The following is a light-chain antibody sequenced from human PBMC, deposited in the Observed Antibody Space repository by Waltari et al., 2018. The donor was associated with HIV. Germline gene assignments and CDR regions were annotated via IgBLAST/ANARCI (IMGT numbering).Light chain of an antibody. CDR3: QQRSNWPPSLT. J-gene: IGKJ4*01. CDR2: DAS. Sequence: EVVLTQSPVTLSLSPGERATLSCRASQSVSRHLAWYQQKPGQAPRLLIYDASDRATGIPARFSGSGSGTDFTLTISSLEPEDFAVYYCQQRSNWPPSLTLGGGTKVEIK. V-gene: IGKV3-11*01. CDR1: QSVSRH.